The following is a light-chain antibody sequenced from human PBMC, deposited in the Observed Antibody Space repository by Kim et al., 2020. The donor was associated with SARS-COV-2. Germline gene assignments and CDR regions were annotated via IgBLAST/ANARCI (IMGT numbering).Light chain of an antibody. J-gene: IGLJ3*02. CDR3: QVWDSSTGV. Sequence: VALGQTARITCGGNNIGIKNVHWYQQKPGQAPVLVIYRGSIWPSGIPERFSGSNSGNTATLTISRAQAGDEADYYCQVWDSSTGVFGGGTQLTVL. V-gene: IGLV3-9*01. CDR2: RGS. CDR1: NIGIKN.